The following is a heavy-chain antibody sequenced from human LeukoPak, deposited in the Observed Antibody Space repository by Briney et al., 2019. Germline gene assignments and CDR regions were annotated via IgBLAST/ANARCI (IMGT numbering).Heavy chain of an antibody. V-gene: IGHV1-69*01. D-gene: IGHD3-22*01. CDR3: ARGSAPVVVIPFGAFDI. CDR2: IIPIFGTA. J-gene: IGHJ3*02. Sequence: RQAPGQGLEWMGXIIPIFGTANYAQKFQGRVTITADESTSTAYMELSSLRSEDTAVYYCARGSAPVVVIPFGAFDIWGQGTMVTVSS.